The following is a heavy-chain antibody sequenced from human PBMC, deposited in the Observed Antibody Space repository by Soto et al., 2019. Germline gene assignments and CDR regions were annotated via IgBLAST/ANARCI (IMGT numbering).Heavy chain of an antibody. CDR2: INHSGST. CDR3: AGSYGDYDLDY. J-gene: IGHJ4*02. Sequence: QPPGKGLEWIGEINHSGSTNYNPSLKSRVTISVDTSKNQFSLKLSSVTAADTAVYYCAGSYGDYDLDYWGQGTLVTVSS. V-gene: IGHV4-34*01. D-gene: IGHD4-17*01.